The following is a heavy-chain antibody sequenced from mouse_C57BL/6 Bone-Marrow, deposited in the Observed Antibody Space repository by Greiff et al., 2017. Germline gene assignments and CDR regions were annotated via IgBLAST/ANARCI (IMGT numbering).Heavy chain of an antibody. D-gene: IGHD2-4*01. V-gene: IGHV2-2*01. CDR2: IWSGGST. CDR3: ARKLYDYDFFYAMDY. CDR1: GFSLTSYG. J-gene: IGHJ4*01. Sequence: QVQLQQSGPGLVQPSQSLSITCTVSGFSLTSYGVHWVRQSPGTGLEWLGVIWSGGSTDYNAAFISRLSISKDNSKSQVFFKMNSLQADDTAIYXCARKLYDYDFFYAMDYWGQGTSVTVSS.